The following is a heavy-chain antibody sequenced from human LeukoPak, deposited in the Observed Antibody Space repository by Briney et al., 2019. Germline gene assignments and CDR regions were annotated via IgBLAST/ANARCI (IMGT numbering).Heavy chain of an antibody. D-gene: IGHD1-26*01. V-gene: IGHV3-30*02. Sequence: GGSLRLSCAASGFTFSSYGMHWVRQTPGKGLEWVAFIRYGGSNKYYADSVKGRFTISRDNSKNTLYLQMNNLRPEDAAIYYCAREILGSAFSFDYWGQGTLVTVSS. J-gene: IGHJ4*02. CDR1: GFTFSSYG. CDR3: AREILGSAFSFDY. CDR2: IRYGGSNK.